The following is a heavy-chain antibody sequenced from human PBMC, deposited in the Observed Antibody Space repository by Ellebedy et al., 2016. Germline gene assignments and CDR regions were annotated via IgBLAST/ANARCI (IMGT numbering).Heavy chain of an antibody. Sequence: GGSLRLSCAASGFTFSNAWMNWVRQAPGKGLEWVGRIKSTTDGGAADYAAPVKGRFTISRDDSKNTLYLQMNSLKTEDTAVYFCTTVYRYNYDSVWGQGTLVTVSS. CDR2: IKSTTDGGAA. CDR1: GFTFSNAW. CDR3: TTVYRYNYDSV. J-gene: IGHJ4*02. D-gene: IGHD5-18*01. V-gene: IGHV3-15*01.